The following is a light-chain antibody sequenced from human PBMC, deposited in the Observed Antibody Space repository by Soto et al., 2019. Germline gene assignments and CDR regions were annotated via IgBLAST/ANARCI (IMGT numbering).Light chain of an antibody. Sequence: DIQMTQSPSSLSASVGDRVTITCRASQSLSSDLNWYQQKPGKAPKLLIYAASSLQSGVRSRFSGSGSGTDFTLTTSSLQPEDFATYYCQQSYSTPHTFGQGTKLEIK. V-gene: IGKV1-39*01. J-gene: IGKJ2*01. CDR2: AAS. CDR3: QQSYSTPHT. CDR1: QSLSSD.